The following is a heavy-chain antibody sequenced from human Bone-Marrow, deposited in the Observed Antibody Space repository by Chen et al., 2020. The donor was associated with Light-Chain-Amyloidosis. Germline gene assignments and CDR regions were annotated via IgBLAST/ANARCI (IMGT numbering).Heavy chain of an antibody. J-gene: IGHJ4*02. CDR2: TSGSGGST. D-gene: IGHD2-2*01. CDR1: GFTFSSYA. CDR3: AKANKGYCSSTSCLSGFNY. V-gene: IGHV3-23*01. Sequence: EVQLLESGGGLVQPGGSLRLSCAASGFTFSSYAMSWVRQAPGKGLEWVSATSGSGGSTYYADSVKGRFTISRDNSKNTLYLQMNSLRAEDTAVYYCAKANKGYCSSTSCLSGFNYWGQGTLVTVSS.